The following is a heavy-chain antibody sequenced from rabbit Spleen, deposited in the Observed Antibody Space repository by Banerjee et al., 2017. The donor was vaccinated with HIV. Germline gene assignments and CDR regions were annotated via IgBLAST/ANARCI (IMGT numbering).Heavy chain of an antibody. CDR2: FYTDRGDT. V-gene: IGHV1S45*01. D-gene: IGHD6-1*01. CDR1: GFSFSSSYW. Sequence: QEQLEESGGDLVKPEGSLTLTCTPSGFSFSSSYWMCWVRQAPGKGLEWIACFYTDRGDTAYASWAKGRFTISKPSSTTVTLQMTSLTAADTATYFCARNGGMLDYNLWGPGTLVTVS. CDR3: ARNGGMLDYNL. J-gene: IGHJ4*01.